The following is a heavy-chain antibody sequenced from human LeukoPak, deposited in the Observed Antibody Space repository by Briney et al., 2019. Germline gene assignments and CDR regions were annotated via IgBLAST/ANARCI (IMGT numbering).Heavy chain of an antibody. Sequence: GSLRLSCAASGFTFSSYSMNWVRQPPGKGLEWIGEIYHSGTTNYNPSLKSRVTISVDKSKNQLSLKLSSVTAADTAVYYCALTTVTTVERYYYYYMDVWGKGTTVTVSS. CDR2: IYHSGTT. CDR3: ALTTVTTVERYYYYYMDV. V-gene: IGHV4-34*08. J-gene: IGHJ6*03. CDR1: GFTFSSYS. D-gene: IGHD4-11*01.